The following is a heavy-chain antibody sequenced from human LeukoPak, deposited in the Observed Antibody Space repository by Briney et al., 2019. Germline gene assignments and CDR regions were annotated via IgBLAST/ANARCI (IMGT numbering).Heavy chain of an antibody. Sequence: ASVKVSCKASGYAFTGCYMHWVRQAPGQGLEWMGWINPNSGGTNYAQKFQGRVTMTRDTSINTAYMELSRLRSDDTAVYYCARDPTVYDSSGFGGDYWGQGTLVTVSS. J-gene: IGHJ4*02. V-gene: IGHV1-2*02. CDR2: INPNSGGT. CDR3: ARDPTVYDSSGFGGDY. CDR1: GYAFTGCY. D-gene: IGHD3-22*01.